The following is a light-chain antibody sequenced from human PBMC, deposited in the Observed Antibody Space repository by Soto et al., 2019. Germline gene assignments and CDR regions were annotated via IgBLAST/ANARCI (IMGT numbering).Light chain of an antibody. CDR1: QGVGRF. J-gene: IGKJ4*01. CDR2: DAS. V-gene: IGKV3-11*01. CDR3: QQRGGWPLT. Sequence: EIVLTQSPATLSLSPGERAALSCRTSQGVGRFLAWYQQKPGQAPRLLIYDASNRATGIPARFSGSGSETDFTLAIDNLEPEDFAVYYCQQRGGWPLTFGGGTKLEIK.